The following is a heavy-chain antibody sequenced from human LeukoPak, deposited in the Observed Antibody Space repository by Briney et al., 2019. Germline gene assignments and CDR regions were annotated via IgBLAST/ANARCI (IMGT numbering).Heavy chain of an antibody. D-gene: IGHD3-22*01. CDR2: SHPINSDT. CDR3: ARHQYYYDSSGNYGWFDS. Sequence: GESLKISCKGSGFNFTAYWIAWVRQMPGKGLEWMGISHPINSDTKYSPSFQGQVTISADKSSSTAYLQWNSLKATDTAMYYCARHQYYYDSSGNYGWFDSWGQGTLVTVSS. J-gene: IGHJ5*01. V-gene: IGHV5-51*01. CDR1: GFNFTAYW.